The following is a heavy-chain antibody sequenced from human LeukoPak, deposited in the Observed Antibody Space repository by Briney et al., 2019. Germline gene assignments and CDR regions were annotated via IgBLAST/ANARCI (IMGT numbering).Heavy chain of an antibody. V-gene: IGHV3-30*02. Sequence: GGSLRLSCAASGFTFDDYAMSWVRQAPGKGLEWVAFIRYDGSNKYYADSVKGRFTISRDNSKNTLYLQMNSLRAEDAAVYFCAKAPVTSCRGAYCYPFDSWGQGTLVTVSS. J-gene: IGHJ4*02. CDR3: AKAPVTSCRGAYCYPFDS. D-gene: IGHD2-21*01. CDR2: IRYDGSNK. CDR1: GFTFDDYA.